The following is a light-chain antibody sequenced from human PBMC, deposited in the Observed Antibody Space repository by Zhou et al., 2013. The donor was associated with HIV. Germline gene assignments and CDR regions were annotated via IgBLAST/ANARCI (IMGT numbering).Light chain of an antibody. CDR3: QQYNSLST. J-gene: IGKJ1*01. V-gene: IGKV1-39*01. Sequence: DIQMTQSPSSLSASVGDRVTITCRASQSISNSLNWYQQKPGKAPNLLIYAASSLQSGVPSRFSGSGSGTEFTLTISSLQPDDFATYYCQQYNSLSTFGQGTKVEFK. CDR2: AAS. CDR1: QSISNS.